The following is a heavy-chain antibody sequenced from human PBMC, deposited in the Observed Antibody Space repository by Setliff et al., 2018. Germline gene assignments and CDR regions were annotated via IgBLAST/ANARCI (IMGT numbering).Heavy chain of an antibody. CDR2: IYYSGST. V-gene: IGHV4-59*12. CDR3: ARDLAGSFDY. CDR1: GGSISSYY. D-gene: IGHD3-10*01. Sequence: SETLSLTCTVSGGSISSYYWSWIRQPPGKGLEWIGYIYYSGSTNYNPSLKSRVTISVDKSKNQFSLKLSSVTAADTAVYYCARDLAGSFDYWGQGTLVTVSS. J-gene: IGHJ4*02.